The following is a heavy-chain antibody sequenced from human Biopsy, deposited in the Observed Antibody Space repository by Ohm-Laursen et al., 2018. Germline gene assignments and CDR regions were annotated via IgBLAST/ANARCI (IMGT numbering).Heavy chain of an antibody. V-gene: IGHV4-4*07. CDR1: GGDINNYY. CDR3: ASVVLGPTNDAFDL. J-gene: IGHJ3*01. D-gene: IGHD3-22*01. CDR2: IYPGGST. Sequence: SDTLSLTYNVSGGDINNYYWSWIRQPAGKGLEWIGRIYPGGSTNYNPSPKSRVTMSVDTSKKQLSLRLRSVTAADTAMYYCASVVLGPTNDAFDLWGQGTMVVVSS.